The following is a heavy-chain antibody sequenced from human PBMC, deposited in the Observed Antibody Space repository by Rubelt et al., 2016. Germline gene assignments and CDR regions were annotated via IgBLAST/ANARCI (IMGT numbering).Heavy chain of an antibody. J-gene: IGHJ4*02. Sequence: GPGLVKPSETLSLTCTVSGDSISSSSYYWGWIRQPPEKGLEWIGSIYYSGSTYYNPSLKSRVTISIDTSKNQFSLNLNSVTAADTAVYYCARTYSSTWTRFDYWGQGTLVIVSS. CDR3: ARTYSSTWTRFDY. CDR2: IYYSGST. V-gene: IGHV4-39*01. D-gene: IGHD6-13*01. CDR1: GDSISSSSYY.